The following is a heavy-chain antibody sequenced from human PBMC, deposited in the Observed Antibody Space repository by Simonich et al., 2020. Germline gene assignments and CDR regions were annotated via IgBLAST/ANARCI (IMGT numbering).Heavy chain of an antibody. CDR2: IYYSGGT. CDR1: GGSISSYY. Sequence: QVQLQEPGPGLVKPSETLSLPCTVSGGSISSYYWSWIRQPPGKGLEWIGYIYYSGGTNYNPSLKSRVTISVDTSKNQFSLKLSSVTAADTAVYYCARGGLYFDYWGQGTLVTVSS. V-gene: IGHV4-59*01. J-gene: IGHJ4*02. D-gene: IGHD2-15*01. CDR3: ARGGLYFDY.